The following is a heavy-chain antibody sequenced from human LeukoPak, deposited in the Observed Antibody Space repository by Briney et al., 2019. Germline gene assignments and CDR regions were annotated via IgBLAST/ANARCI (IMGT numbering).Heavy chain of an antibody. D-gene: IGHD1-26*01. CDR3: AGIVGATDAFDI. Sequence: GGSLRLSCAASGFIVSSNYMNWVRQAPGKGLEWVSVIYSGGSTYYADSVKVRFTVFRHNSKNTLFLQMNSPRAEDTAVYYCAGIVGATDAFDIWGQGTMVTVSS. CDR2: IYSGGST. J-gene: IGHJ3*02. V-gene: IGHV3-53*04. CDR1: GFIVSSNY.